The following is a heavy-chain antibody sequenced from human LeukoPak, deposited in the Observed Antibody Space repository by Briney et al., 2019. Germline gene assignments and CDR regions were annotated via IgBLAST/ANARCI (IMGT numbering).Heavy chain of an antibody. CDR1: GGSVNSGSYY. D-gene: IGHD3-3*01. Sequence: SETLSLTCTVSGGSVNSGSYYWSWIRQPPGKGLEWIGYIYYSGSTNYNPSLKSRVTISVDTSKNQFSLKLSSVTAADTAVYYCARAPTITIFGVVIKQAWFDPWGQGTLVTVSS. CDR2: IYYSGST. V-gene: IGHV4-61*01. CDR3: ARAPTITIFGVVIKQAWFDP. J-gene: IGHJ5*02.